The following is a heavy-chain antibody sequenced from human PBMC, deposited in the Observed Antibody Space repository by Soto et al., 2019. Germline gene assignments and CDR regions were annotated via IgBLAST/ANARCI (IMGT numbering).Heavy chain of an antibody. Sequence: PGGSLRLSCAASGFTFSSYSMNWVRQAPGKGLEWVSSISSSSSYIYYADSVKGRFTISRDNAKNSLYLQMNSLRAEDTAVYYCARGSSSSWYADYWGQGTLVTVSS. CDR3: ARGSSSSWYADY. CDR2: ISSSSSYI. V-gene: IGHV3-21*01. D-gene: IGHD6-13*01. CDR1: GFTFSSYS. J-gene: IGHJ4*02.